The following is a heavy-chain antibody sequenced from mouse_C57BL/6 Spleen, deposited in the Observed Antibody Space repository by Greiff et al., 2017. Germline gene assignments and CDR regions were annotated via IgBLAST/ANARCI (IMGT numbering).Heavy chain of an antibody. CDR2: ISYDGSN. CDR1: GYSITSGYY. V-gene: IGHV3-6*01. Sequence: EVKLMESGPGLVKPSQSLSLTCSVTGYSITSGYYWNWIRQFPGNKLEWMGYISYDGSNNYNPSLKNRISITRDTSKNQFFLKLNSVTTEDTATYYCARATHWGQGTLVTVSA. CDR3: ARATH. J-gene: IGHJ3*01.